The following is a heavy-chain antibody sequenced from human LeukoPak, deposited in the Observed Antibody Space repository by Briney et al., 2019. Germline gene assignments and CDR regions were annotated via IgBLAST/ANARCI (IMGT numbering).Heavy chain of an antibody. J-gene: IGHJ5*02. CDR2: INHSGST. CDR3: ARAGDYGDYVGWFDP. D-gene: IGHD4-17*01. Sequence: SETLSLTCAVYGGSFSGYYWSWIRQPPGKGLEWIGEINHSGSTNYNPSLKSRVTMSVDTSKKQFSLKLTSVTAADTAVYYCARAGDYGDYVGWFDPWGQGTLVTVSS. CDR1: GGSFSGYY. V-gene: IGHV4-34*01.